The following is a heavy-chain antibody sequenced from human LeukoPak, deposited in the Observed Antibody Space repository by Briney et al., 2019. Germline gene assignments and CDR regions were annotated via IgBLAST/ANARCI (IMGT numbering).Heavy chain of an antibody. Sequence: GGSLRLSCAASGFTFSSYAMNWVRQAPGAGLEWVAKIKEDGSEKYYVDSVKGRFTISRDNARSSLYLQMSSLRAEDTAVYYCAFRGVTGNRVGYFDYWGQGTLVTVSS. CDR3: AFRGVTGNRVGYFDY. CDR2: IKEDGSEK. J-gene: IGHJ4*02. CDR1: GFTFSSYA. V-gene: IGHV3-7*01. D-gene: IGHD6-19*01.